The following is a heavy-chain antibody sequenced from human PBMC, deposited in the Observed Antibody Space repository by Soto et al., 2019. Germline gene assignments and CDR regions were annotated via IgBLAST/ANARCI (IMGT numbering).Heavy chain of an antibody. D-gene: IGHD3-9*01. CDR2: IHYTGST. Sequence: PSETLSLTCTVSGGSMSRYYWTWIRQPPGKGLEWIGNIHYTGSTNYNPSLKSRVTIFLDTSTSQFSLKVSSVTAADTAVYYCGRDLTISSTDGPLDPWGHGTLVTVSS. V-gene: IGHV4-59*01. CDR3: GRDLTISSTDGPLDP. J-gene: IGHJ5*02. CDR1: GGSMSRYY.